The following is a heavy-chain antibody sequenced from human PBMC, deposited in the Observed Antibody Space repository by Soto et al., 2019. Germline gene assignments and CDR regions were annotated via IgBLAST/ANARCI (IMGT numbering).Heavy chain of an antibody. Sequence: QVQLVQSGAEVKKPGASVKVSCKASGYTFTSYYMHWVRQAPGQALAWMGIINPSGGSTSYAQKFQGRVTMTRDTSTSTVYMELSSLRSEDTAVYYCARDKITGWFDPWGQGTLVTVSS. J-gene: IGHJ5*02. V-gene: IGHV1-46*01. CDR2: INPSGGST. CDR3: ARDKITGWFDP. CDR1: GYTFTSYY. D-gene: IGHD1-20*01.